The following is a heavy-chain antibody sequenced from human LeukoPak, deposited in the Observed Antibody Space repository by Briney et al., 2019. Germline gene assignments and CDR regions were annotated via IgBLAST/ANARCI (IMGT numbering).Heavy chain of an antibody. Sequence: GGSLRLSCAASGFTFSSYGMHWVRQAPGKGLEWVAVISYDGSNKYYADSVKGRFTISRDNAKNSLYLQMNSLRAEDTAVYYCARKTVVGSYFDYWGQGTPVTVSS. D-gene: IGHD4-23*01. J-gene: IGHJ4*02. CDR2: ISYDGSNK. CDR1: GFTFSSYG. CDR3: ARKTVVGSYFDY. V-gene: IGHV3-30*03.